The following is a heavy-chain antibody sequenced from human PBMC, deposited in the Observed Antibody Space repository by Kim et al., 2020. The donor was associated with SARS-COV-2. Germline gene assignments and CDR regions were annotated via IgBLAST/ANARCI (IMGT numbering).Heavy chain of an antibody. V-gene: IGHV4-31*03. D-gene: IGHD2-2*02. CDR2: IYYSGST. CDR1: GGSISSGGYY. J-gene: IGHJ6*04. Sequence: SETLSLTCTVSGGSISSGGYYWSWIRQHPGKGLEWIGYIYYSGSTYYNPSLKSRVTISVDTSKNQFSLKLSSVTAADTAVYYCARGKVPAAIYLPDVWGKGTTVTVSS. CDR3: ARGKVPAAIYLPDV.